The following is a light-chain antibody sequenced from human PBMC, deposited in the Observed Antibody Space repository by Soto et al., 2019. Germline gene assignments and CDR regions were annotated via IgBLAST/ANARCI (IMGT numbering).Light chain of an antibody. V-gene: IGKV1-5*03. CDR2: KAP. Sequence: DIQMTQSPSTLSASVGDRVTITCRASQSISNWLAWYQQKPGKAPKLLIYKAPSLQSGVPSRFSGSGSGTEFTLTISSLQPDDFAGYYCQQYNSYSWTFGQGTKVDIK. CDR3: QQYNSYSWT. CDR1: QSISNW. J-gene: IGKJ1*01.